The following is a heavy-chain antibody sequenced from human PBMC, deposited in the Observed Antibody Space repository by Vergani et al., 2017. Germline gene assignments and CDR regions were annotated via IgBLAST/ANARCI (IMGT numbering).Heavy chain of an antibody. CDR2: ISYDGSNK. J-gene: IGHJ4*02. CDR1: GFTFSSYA. CDR3: ARAYRGRTTIGHYYYDSSGYQDYFDY. D-gene: IGHD3-22*01. V-gene: IGHV3-30-3*01. Sequence: QVQLVESGGGVVQPGRSLRLSCAASGFTFSSYAMHWVRQAPGKGLEWVAVISYDGSNKYYADSVKGRFTISRDNSKNTLYLQMNSLRAEDTAVYYCARAYRGRTTIGHYYYDSSGYQDYFDYWGQGTLVTVSS.